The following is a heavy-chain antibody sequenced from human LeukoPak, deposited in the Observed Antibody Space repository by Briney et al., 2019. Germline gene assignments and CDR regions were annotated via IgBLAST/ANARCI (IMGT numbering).Heavy chain of an antibody. CDR3: AILPLTVVTPLDV. Sequence: ASVTVSFKVSGHSLAELAMHWVRRAPGKGLEWVGGFDPEEGETFYAQEVLGRVSMTEDTSTDTAYMELSSLTSEDTAVYYCAILPLTVVTPLDVWGQGTTVTVSS. CDR1: GHSLAELA. CDR2: FDPEEGET. V-gene: IGHV1-24*01. D-gene: IGHD4-23*01. J-gene: IGHJ6*02.